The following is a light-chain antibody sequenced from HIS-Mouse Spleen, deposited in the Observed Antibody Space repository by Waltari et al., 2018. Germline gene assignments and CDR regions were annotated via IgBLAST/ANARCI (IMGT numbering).Light chain of an antibody. Sequence: QSVLTQPPSASGTPGQRVTISCSGSSSTIGSNDVYWYQQHPGTAPKLLIYRNNQRPSGVPDRFSGSKSGTSASLAISGLRSEDEADYYCAAWDDSLSGVVFGGGTKLTVL. CDR1: SSTIGSND. V-gene: IGLV1-47*01. J-gene: IGLJ2*01. CDR3: AAWDDSLSGVV. CDR2: RNN.